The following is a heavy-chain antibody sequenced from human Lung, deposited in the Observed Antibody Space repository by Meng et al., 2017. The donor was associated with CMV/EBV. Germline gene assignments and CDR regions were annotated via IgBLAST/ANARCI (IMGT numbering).Heavy chain of an antibody. CDR1: GFTLSRYS. Sequence: GESXKISCAASGFTLSRYSMNWVRQAPGKGLEWVSSISTSSSYIYYRDSVKGRFTISRDNAMNSLSLQMKSLRAEDTAVYYCARVLETGAAFDFWGKGTMVTVSS. D-gene: IGHD3-3*01. V-gene: IGHV3-21*01. CDR3: ARVLETGAAFDF. J-gene: IGHJ3*01. CDR2: ISTSSSYI.